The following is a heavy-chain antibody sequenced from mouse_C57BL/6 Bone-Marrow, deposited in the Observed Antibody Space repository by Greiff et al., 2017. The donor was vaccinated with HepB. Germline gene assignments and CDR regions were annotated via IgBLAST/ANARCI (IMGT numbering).Heavy chain of an antibody. D-gene: IGHD1-1*01. Sequence: QVQLQQSGAELVRPGASVTLSCKASGYTFTDYEMHWVKQTPVHGLEWIGAIDPETGCTAYNQKFKGKDILTTDKSSSTAYMELRSLTSEDSAVYYCTSGIFITTVGRDYWGQGTTLTVSS. CDR3: TSGIFITTVGRDY. V-gene: IGHV1-15*01. CDR2: IDPETGCT. CDR1: GYTFTDYE. J-gene: IGHJ2*01.